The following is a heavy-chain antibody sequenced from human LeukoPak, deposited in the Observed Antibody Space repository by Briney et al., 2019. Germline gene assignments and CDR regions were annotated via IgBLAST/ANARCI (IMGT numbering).Heavy chain of an antibody. CDR3: ARDLLLRYTWSFEK. Sequence: GRSLRLSCAASGFIFSNYGMHWVRRAPGKGLEWVAIIWYDGSNRYYADSVKGRFTVSRDNSKNTLCLQMNSLRAEDSAVYYCARDLLLRYTWSFEKWGQGTLVTVSS. D-gene: IGHD3-16*02. V-gene: IGHV3-33*01. CDR1: GFIFSNYG. J-gene: IGHJ4*02. CDR2: IWYDGSNR.